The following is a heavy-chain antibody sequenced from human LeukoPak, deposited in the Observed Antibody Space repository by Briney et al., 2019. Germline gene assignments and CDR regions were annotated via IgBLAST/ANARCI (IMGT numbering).Heavy chain of an antibody. D-gene: IGHD3-10*01. CDR1: GLTFSSYG. V-gene: IGHV3-30*03. CDR3: ARDGYYYGSGSYYKVDFDY. CDR2: ISYDGSNK. Sequence: GGSLRLSCAASGLTFSSYGMHWVRQAPGKGLEWVAVISYDGSNKYYADSVKDRFTISRDNSKNTLYLQMNSLRAEDTAVYYCARDGYYYGSGSYYKVDFDYWGQGTRVTVSS. J-gene: IGHJ4*02.